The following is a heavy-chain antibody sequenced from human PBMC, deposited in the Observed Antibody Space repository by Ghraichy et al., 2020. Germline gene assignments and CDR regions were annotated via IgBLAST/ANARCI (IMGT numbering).Heavy chain of an antibody. CDR2: ISGSGGST. D-gene: IGHD1-7*01. CDR1: GFTFSSYA. J-gene: IGHJ3*02. V-gene: IGHV3-23*01. Sequence: LSLTCAASGFTFSSYAISWVRQAPGKGLEWVSAISGSGGSTYYADSVKGRFTISRDNSKNTLYLQMNSLRAEDTAVYYCAKGITGTQQAFDIWGQGTMVTVSS. CDR3: AKGITGTQQAFDI.